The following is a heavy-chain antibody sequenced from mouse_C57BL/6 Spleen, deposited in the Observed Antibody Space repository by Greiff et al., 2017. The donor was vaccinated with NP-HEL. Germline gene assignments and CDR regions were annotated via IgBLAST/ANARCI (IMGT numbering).Heavy chain of an antibody. CDR3: ARRGRQLRLLYAMDY. J-gene: IGHJ4*01. Sequence: VQLQQSGAELVRPGTSVKMSCKASGYTFTNYWIGWAKQRPGHGLEWIGDIYPGGGYTNYNEKFKGKATLTADKSSSTAYMQLSSLTSEDSAIYYCARRGRQLRLLYAMDYWGQGTSVTVSS. V-gene: IGHV1-63*01. CDR2: IYPGGGYT. D-gene: IGHD3-2*02. CDR1: GYTFTNYW.